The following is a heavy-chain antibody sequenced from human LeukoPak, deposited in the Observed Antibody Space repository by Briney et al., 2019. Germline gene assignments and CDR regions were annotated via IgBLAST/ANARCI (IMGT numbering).Heavy chain of an antibody. CDR3: ARAGRPVYYYDSSGYYY. CDR2: IIPIFGTA. D-gene: IGHD3-22*01. CDR1: GGTFSNYA. Sequence: GASVKVSCKASGGTFSNYAISWVRQAPGQGLEWMGGIIPIFGTANYAQKFQGRVTITADESTSTAYMELSSLRSEDTAVYYCARAGRPVYYYDSSGYYYWGQGTLVTVSS. J-gene: IGHJ4*02. V-gene: IGHV1-69*13.